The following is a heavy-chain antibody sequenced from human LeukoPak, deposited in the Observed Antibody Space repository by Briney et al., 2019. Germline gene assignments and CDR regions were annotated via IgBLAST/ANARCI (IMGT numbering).Heavy chain of an antibody. V-gene: IGHV3-11*06. CDR1: GFTFSDYY. CDR2: ISSRTGDT. D-gene: IGHD1-1*01. Sequence: GGTLRLSCAASGFTFSDYYMSWIRQAAGKGLEWVSYISSRTGDTNYVDSVKGRFTISRDNAKSSLYLQMNSLRAEDTAVYYCSRVGSSGSVDYWGQGTLVTVSS. CDR3: SRVGSSGSVDY. J-gene: IGHJ4*02.